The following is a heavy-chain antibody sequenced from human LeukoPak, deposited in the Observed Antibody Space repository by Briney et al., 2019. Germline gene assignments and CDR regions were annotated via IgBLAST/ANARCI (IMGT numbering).Heavy chain of an antibody. CDR2: IYCSGST. J-gene: IGHJ6*04. V-gene: IGHV4-59*12. Sequence: SETLSLTCTVSGGSISSYYWSWIRQPPGKGLEWIGYIYCSGSTNYKPSLKSRVTISVDTSKNQFSLRLTSVTAADTAVYYCARDLDTTVTMKGMDVWGKGTTVTVSS. D-gene: IGHD4-17*01. CDR3: ARDLDTTVTMKGMDV. CDR1: GGSISSYY.